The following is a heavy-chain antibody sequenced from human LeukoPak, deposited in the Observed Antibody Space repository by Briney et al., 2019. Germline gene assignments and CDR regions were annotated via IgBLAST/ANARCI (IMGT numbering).Heavy chain of an antibody. D-gene: IGHD3-16*02. CDR2: ILPIFGTA. V-gene: IGHV1-69*05. Sequence: SVKVPCKASGGTFSSYAISWVRQAPGQGLEWMGGILPIFGTANYAQKFQGRVTITTDESTSTAYMELSSLRSEDTAVYYCAREKSGLRLGELSPYYYYYMDVWGKGTTVTVSS. CDR3: AREKSGLRLGELSPYYYYYMDV. J-gene: IGHJ6*03. CDR1: GGTFSSYA.